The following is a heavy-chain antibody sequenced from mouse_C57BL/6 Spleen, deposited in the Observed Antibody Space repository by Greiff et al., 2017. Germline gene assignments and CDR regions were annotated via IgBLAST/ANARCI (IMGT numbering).Heavy chain of an antibody. Sequence: VQLQQSGAELVKPGASVKISCKASGYAFSSYWMNWVKPRPGKGLEWIGQIYPGDGDTNYNGKFKGKATLTADKSSSTAYMQLSSLTSEDSAVYFCARSDYDGYYGAYWGQGTLVTVSA. J-gene: IGHJ3*01. V-gene: IGHV1-80*01. CDR2: IYPGDGDT. D-gene: IGHD2-3*01. CDR1: GYAFSSYW. CDR3: ARSDYDGYYGAY.